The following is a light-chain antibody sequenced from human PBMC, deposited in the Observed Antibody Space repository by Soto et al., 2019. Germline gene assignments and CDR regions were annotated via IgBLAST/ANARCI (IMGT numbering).Light chain of an antibody. CDR3: QQYNSYSLFT. V-gene: IGKV1-5*01. CDR2: DAS. J-gene: IGKJ3*01. CDR1: QSISSW. Sequence: DIQMTQSPSTLSASVGDRVTITCRASQSISSWLAWYQQKPGKAPKLLIYDASSLESGVPSRFRGSGSGTEFTLTISSLQPDDFATYYCQQYNSYSLFTFGPGTKVDIK.